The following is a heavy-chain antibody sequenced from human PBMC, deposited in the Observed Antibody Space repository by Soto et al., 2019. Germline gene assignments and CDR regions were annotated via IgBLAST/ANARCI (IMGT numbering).Heavy chain of an antibody. CDR2: IYYSGST. CDR3: ARVFNYGAPWFDP. CDR1: GGSISSGGYY. Sequence: TLSLTCTVSGGSISSGGYYWSWIRQPPGKGLEWIGYIYYSGSTYYNPSLKSRVTISVDTSKNQFSLKLSSVTAADTAVYYCARVFNYGAPWFDPWGQGILVTVSS. V-gene: IGHV4-31*03. J-gene: IGHJ5*02. D-gene: IGHD3-10*01.